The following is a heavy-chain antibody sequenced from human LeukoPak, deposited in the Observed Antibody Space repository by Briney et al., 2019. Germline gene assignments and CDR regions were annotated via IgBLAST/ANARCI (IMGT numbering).Heavy chain of an antibody. CDR2: IYTSGST. V-gene: IGHV4-4*07. Sequence: SETLSLTCTVSGGSISSDYWGWSRQPAGKGLEWIGRIYTSGSTNYNPSLKSRVTMSVDTSKNQFSLQLSSVTAADTAVYSCARVVTRVGYYYYYYMDVWGKGTTVTISS. CDR1: GGSISSDY. D-gene: IGHD2-15*01. CDR3: ARVVTRVGYYYYYYMDV. J-gene: IGHJ6*03.